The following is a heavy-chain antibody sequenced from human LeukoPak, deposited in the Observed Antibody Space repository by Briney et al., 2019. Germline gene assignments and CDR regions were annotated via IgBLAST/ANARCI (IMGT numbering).Heavy chain of an antibody. D-gene: IGHD3-10*01. CDR1: GYTFTSYY. CDR3: AREWFGDSIFDY. J-gene: IGHJ4*02. V-gene: IGHV1-46*01. CDR2: INPSGGST. Sequence: ASMKVSCKASGYTFTSYYMHWVRQAPGQGLEWMGIINPSGGSTSYAQKFQGRVTMTRDMSTSTVYMELSSLRSEDTAVYYCAREWFGDSIFDYWGQGTLVTVSS.